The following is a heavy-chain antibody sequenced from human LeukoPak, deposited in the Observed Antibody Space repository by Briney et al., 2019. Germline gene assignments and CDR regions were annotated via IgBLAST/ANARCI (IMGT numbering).Heavy chain of an antibody. CDR1: GFTLSSYS. D-gene: IGHD6-13*01. V-gene: IGHV3-21*01. CDR3: ARAPGDSSSWYDAFDI. Sequence: QAGGSLRLSCAASGFTLSSYSMNWVHQAPGKGLEWVSFISSSSSYINYADSVTGRFTISRDNAKNSLYLQMNSLRAEDTAVYYCARAPGDSSSWYDAFDIWGQGTMVTLSS. J-gene: IGHJ3*02. CDR2: ISSSSSYI.